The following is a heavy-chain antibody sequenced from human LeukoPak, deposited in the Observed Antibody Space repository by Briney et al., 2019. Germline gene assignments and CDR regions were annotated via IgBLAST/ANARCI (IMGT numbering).Heavy chain of an antibody. V-gene: IGHV3-48*03. CDR1: GFTFSSYE. J-gene: IGHJ4*02. D-gene: IGHD3-22*01. CDR3: AREKLSFFDSSGYFDY. CDR2: ISSSGSAI. Sequence: GSLRLSCAASGFTFSSYEMNWVRQAPGKGLEWVSFISSSGSAIHYADSVRGRFTISRDNAKNSLYLQMSRLRAEDTAVYYCAREKLSFFDSSGYFDYWGQGTLVTVSS.